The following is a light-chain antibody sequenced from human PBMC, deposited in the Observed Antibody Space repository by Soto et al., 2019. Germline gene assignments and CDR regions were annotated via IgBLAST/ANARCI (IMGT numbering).Light chain of an antibody. V-gene: IGKV1-5*03. CDR1: QTISSW. CDR3: QRYNSYSEA. Sequence: DIQMTQSPSTLSGSVGDRDTITCRASQTISSWLAWYQQKPGKAPKLLIYKASTLKSGVPSRFSGSGSGTEFTLTISSLQPDDLATYDCQRYNSYSEAVGQGTKVDIK. J-gene: IGKJ1*01. CDR2: KAS.